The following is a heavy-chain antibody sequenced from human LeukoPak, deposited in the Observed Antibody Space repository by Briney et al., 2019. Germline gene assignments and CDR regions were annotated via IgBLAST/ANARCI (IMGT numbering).Heavy chain of an antibody. V-gene: IGHV4-61*02. D-gene: IGHD1-26*01. Sequence: PSETLSLTCTVSGGSISSGNYYWSWIRQSAGKGLEWIGRINTSGNTKYNPSLKSRVTISVDTSKNQFSLKLSSVTAADTAVYYCARPSGSYLNYYYMDVWGKGTTVTVSS. CDR2: INTSGNT. J-gene: IGHJ6*03. CDR3: ARPSGSYLNYYYMDV. CDR1: GGSISSGNYY.